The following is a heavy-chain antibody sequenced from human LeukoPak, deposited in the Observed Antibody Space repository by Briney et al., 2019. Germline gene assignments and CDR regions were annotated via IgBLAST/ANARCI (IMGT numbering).Heavy chain of an antibody. CDR2: MWEGGSEM. CDR1: GFTFSGYW. CDR3: ARGRDGVATAPFFYYGMDV. J-gene: IGHJ6*02. D-gene: IGHD5-12*01. V-gene: IGHV3-7*01. Sequence: GGSLRLSCAASGFTFSGYWMNWVRQAPGKGLEWVANMWEGGSEMHYVDSVKGRFTISGDSAKSSLYLQMNSLRTEDSAVYNCARGRDGVATAPFFYYGMDVWGQGTTVTVSS.